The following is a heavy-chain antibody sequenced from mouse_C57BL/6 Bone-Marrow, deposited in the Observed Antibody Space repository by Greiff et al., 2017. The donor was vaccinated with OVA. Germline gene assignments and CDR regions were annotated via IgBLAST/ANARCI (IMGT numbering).Heavy chain of an antibody. J-gene: IGHJ4*01. CDR2: IDPSDSYT. D-gene: IGHD2-3*01. CDR1: GYTFTSYW. CDR3: ARGLLRVDY. V-gene: IGHV1-50*01. Sequence: QVQLQQPGAELVKPGASVKLSCKASGYTFTSYWMQWVKQRPGQGLEWIGEIDPSDSYTNYNQKFKGKATLTVDTSSSTAYMQLSSLTSEDSAVYYCARGLLRVDYWGQGTSVTVSS.